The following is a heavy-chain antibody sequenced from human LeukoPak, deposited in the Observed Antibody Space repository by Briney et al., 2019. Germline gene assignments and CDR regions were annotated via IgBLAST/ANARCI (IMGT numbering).Heavy chain of an antibody. CDR2: IWYDGSNK. V-gene: IGHV3-33*01. J-gene: IGHJ4*02. CDR1: GFTFSSYG. Sequence: GGSLRLSCAASGFTFSSYGMHWVRQAPGKGLEWVAVIWYDGSNKYYADSVKGRFTISRDNSKNTLYLQMNSLRAEDTAVYYCARDRLVTTVISYFDYWGQGTLVTVSS. CDR3: ARDRLVTTVISYFDY. D-gene: IGHD4-17*01.